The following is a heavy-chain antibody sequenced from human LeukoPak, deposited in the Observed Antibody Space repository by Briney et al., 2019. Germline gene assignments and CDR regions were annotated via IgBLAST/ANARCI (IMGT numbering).Heavy chain of an antibody. D-gene: IGHD3-3*01. Sequence: SETLSLTCAVSGGSISSGGYSWSWIRQPPGKGLEWIGYIYHSGSTYYNPSLKSRVTMSVDRSKNQFSLKLSSVTAADTAVYYCARLQTNVLRFLENWFDPWGQGTLVTVSS. CDR2: IYHSGST. CDR3: ARLQTNVLRFLENWFDP. V-gene: IGHV4-30-2*01. CDR1: GGSISSGGYS. J-gene: IGHJ5*02.